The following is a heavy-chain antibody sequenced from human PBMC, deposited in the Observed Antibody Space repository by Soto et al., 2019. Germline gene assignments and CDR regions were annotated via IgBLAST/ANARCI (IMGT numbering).Heavy chain of an antibody. J-gene: IGHJ4*02. CDR3: AIRGASQWLKF. D-gene: IGHD6-19*01. Sequence: GESLKISCKGSGYSFTSYWIGWVRQVPGKGLKWMGIIYTGDSDTRYSPSFQGQVTISADKSISTAYPQWSSLKASDTAIYYCAIRGASQWLKFWGQGTLVTVSS. CDR1: GYSFTSYW. CDR2: IYTGDSDT. V-gene: IGHV5-51*01.